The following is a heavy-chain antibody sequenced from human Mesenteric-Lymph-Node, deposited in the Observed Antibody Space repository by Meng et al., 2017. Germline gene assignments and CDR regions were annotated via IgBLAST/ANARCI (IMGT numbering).Heavy chain of an antibody. CDR1: GGTFSSYT. D-gene: IGHD3-22*01. J-gene: IGHJ4*02. CDR3: ARDYYDSSTYYYGH. Sequence: ASVKVSCKASGGTFSSYTISWVRQAPGKGLEWMGRISTYNGNTNYVQILQGRVTMTTDTSAGTAYMELRGLRSDDTSVYYCARDYYDSSTYYYGHWGQGTRVTVSS. V-gene: IGHV1-18*01. CDR2: ISTYNGNT.